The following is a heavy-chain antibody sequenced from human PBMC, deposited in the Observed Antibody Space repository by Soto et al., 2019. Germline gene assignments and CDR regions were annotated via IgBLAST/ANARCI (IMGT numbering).Heavy chain of an antibody. CDR2: IYYSANT. J-gene: IGHJ4*02. D-gene: IGHD4-17*01. CDR3: ATHPPYGPLDH. CDR1: GGSISSSSNH. Sequence: QLQLQESGPGLVKPSETLSLTCTVSGGSISSSSNHWGWIRQPPGKGLEWIGNIYYSANTYYNPSIQSRVTISVDTSKNQFSLRLTSVTAADTAVYYCATHPPYGPLDHWGQGTLVTVSS. V-gene: IGHV4-39*01.